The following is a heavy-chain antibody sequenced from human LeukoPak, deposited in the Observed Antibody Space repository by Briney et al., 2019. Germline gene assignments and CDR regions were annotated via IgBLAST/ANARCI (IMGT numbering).Heavy chain of an antibody. V-gene: IGHV3-23*01. CDR3: AKEGSSGPTSHDY. J-gene: IGHJ4*02. CDR2: ISGSGGYT. Sequence: PGGSLRLSCVVSGFTFSNYAMNWVRQAPGKGLEWVSAISGSGGYTYYADSVKGRFTISRDNSKNTLYLQMNSLRAEDTAIYYCAKEGSSGPTSHDYWGQGTLATVSS. CDR1: GFTFSNYA. D-gene: IGHD6-19*01.